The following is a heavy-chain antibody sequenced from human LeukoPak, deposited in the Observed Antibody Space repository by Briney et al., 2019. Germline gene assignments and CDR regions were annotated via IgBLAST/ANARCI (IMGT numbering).Heavy chain of an antibody. CDR2: IYSGGST. CDR3: ARQGRTSGSSTGFDY. CDR1: GFTVSSNY. D-gene: IGHD1-26*01. J-gene: IGHJ4*02. Sequence: GGSLRLSCAASGFTVSSNYMSWVRQAPGKGLEWVSVIYSGGSTYYADSVKGRFTISRDNSKNTLYLQMNSLRAEDTAVYYCARQGRTSGSSTGFDYWGQGTLVTVSS. V-gene: IGHV3-66*04.